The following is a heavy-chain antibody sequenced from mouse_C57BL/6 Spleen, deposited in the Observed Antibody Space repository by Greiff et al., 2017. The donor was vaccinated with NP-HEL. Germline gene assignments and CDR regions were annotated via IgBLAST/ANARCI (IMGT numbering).Heavy chain of an antibody. Sequence: QVQLQQSGPELVKPGASVKISCTASGYAFSSSWMNWVKQRPGKGLEWIGRIYPGDGDTNYNGKFKGKATLTADKSSSTAYMQLSSLTSEDSAVYFCARNYYGSSYVLYFDVWGTGTTVTVSS. CDR1: GYAFSSSW. CDR2: IYPGDGDT. V-gene: IGHV1-82*01. J-gene: IGHJ1*03. D-gene: IGHD1-1*01. CDR3: ARNYYGSSYVLYFDV.